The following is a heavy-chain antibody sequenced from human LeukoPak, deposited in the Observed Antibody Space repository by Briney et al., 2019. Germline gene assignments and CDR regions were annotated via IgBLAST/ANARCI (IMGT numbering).Heavy chain of an antibody. J-gene: IGHJ4*02. CDR3: AREDSSGWLVDY. V-gene: IGHV1-69*04. D-gene: IGHD6-19*01. CDR1: GGTFSSYT. CDR2: IIPSLGIA. Sequence: ASVKVSCKASGGTFSSYTISWVRQAPGQGLEWMGRIIPSLGIANYAQKFQGRVTITADKSTSTAYMELSSLRSEDTAVYYCAREDSSGWLVDYWGQGTLVTVSS.